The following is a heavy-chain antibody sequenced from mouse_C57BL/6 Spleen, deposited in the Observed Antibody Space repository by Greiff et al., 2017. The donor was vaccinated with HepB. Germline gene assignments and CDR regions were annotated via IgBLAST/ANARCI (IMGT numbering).Heavy chain of an antibody. CDR2: IDPSDSYT. CDR3: ARGELGPFAY. J-gene: IGHJ3*01. V-gene: IGHV1-69*01. CDR1: GYTFTSYW. D-gene: IGHD4-1*01. Sequence: QVQLQQPGAELVMPGASVKLSCKASGYTFTSYWMHWVKQRPGQGLEWIGEIDPSDSYTNYNQKFKGKSTVTVDKSSSTAYMQLSSLTSEDSAVYYCARGELGPFAYWGQGTLVTVSA.